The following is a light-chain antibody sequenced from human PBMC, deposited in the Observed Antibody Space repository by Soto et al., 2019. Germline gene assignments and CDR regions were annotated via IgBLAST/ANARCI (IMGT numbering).Light chain of an antibody. CDR3: HQYDSWT. V-gene: IGKV3D-15*01. CDR1: QSINSK. J-gene: IGKJ1*01. CDR2: GAS. Sequence: EILMTQSPATLSVSPGERATLSCRASQSINSKLAWYPQKPGQAPRLLIYGASSRATGIPDRFSGSGSGTDFTLTISRMEPEDFAVYYCHQYDSWTFGQGTKLDIK.